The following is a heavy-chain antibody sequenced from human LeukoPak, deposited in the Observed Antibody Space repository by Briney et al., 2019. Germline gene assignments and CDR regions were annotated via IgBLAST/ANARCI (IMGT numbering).Heavy chain of an antibody. CDR3: ARDPRIAAAGSGSVWFDP. J-gene: IGHJ5*02. V-gene: IGHV1-69*05. CDR1: GGTFSSYA. Sequence: AASVKVSCKGSGGTFSSYAISWVRQAPGQGLEWMGGIIPIFGTANYAQKFQGRVTMTRDTATSTVYMELSSLRSEDTAVYYCARDPRIAAAGSGSVWFDPWGQGTLVTVSS. CDR2: IIPIFGTA. D-gene: IGHD6-13*01.